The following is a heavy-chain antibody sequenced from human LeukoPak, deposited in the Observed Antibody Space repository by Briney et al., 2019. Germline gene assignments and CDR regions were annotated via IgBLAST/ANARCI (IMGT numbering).Heavy chain of an antibody. CDR1: GYSISSGYY. D-gene: IGHD1-1*01. CDR2: IYHSGST. Sequence: SETLPLTCTVSGYSISSGYYWGWIRQPPGKGLEWIGSIYHSGSTYYNPSLKSRVTISVDTSKNQFSLKLSSVTAADTAVYYCARDWLSRNWNRYFDYWGQGTLVTVSS. J-gene: IGHJ4*02. CDR3: ARDWLSRNWNRYFDY. V-gene: IGHV4-38-2*02.